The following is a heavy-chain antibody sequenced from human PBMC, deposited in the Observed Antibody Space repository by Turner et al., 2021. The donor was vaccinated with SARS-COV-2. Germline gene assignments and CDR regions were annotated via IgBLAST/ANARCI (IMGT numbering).Heavy chain of an antibody. CDR2: IWYDGSNK. Sequence: QVQLGESGGGVVQPGRSLRLSCAASGFTFSSYGMHWVRQAPGKGLEWVAVIWYDGSNKYNADSVKGRFTISRDNSKNTLYLQMNSLRAEDTAVYYCATGSGSYYFSPTYYLDYWGQGTLVTVSS. CDR3: ATGSGSYYFSPTYYLDY. J-gene: IGHJ4*02. D-gene: IGHD1-26*01. CDR1: GFTFSSYG. V-gene: IGHV3-33*01.